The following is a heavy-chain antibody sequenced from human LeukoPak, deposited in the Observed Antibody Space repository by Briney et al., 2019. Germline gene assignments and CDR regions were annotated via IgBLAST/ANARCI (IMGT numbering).Heavy chain of an antibody. CDR1: GGSISSYY. V-gene: IGHV4-59*08. D-gene: IGHD6-19*01. Sequence: PSETLSLTCTVSGGSISSYYWSWIRQPPGKGLEWIGYIYYSGSTNYNPSFKSRVAISVDTSKNQFSLKLSSVTAADTAVYYCATWGIAVAGTFDCWGQGTLVTVST. CDR3: ATWGIAVAGTFDC. CDR2: IYYSGST. J-gene: IGHJ4*02.